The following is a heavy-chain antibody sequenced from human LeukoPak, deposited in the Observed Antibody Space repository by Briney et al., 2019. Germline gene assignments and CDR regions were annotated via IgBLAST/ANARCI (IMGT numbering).Heavy chain of an antibody. V-gene: IGHV5-51*01. CDR3: ARHSYATDY. D-gene: IGHD3-16*01. CDR1: GYSFLSHW. J-gene: IGHJ4*02. Sequence: GESLKISCKGSGYSFLSHWIGWVRQMPGKGLEWMGIIYPGDSDTRYNPSFQGRVTISADKSISTAYLQWSSLKASDTAMYYCARHSYATDYWGQGTLVTVSS. CDR2: IYPGDSDT.